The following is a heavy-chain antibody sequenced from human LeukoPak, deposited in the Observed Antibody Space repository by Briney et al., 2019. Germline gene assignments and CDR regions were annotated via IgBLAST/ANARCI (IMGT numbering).Heavy chain of an antibody. J-gene: IGHJ4*02. D-gene: IGHD4-17*01. CDR3: AREPYGDYFDY. Sequence: PGGSLRLSCAASGFTFSSYWMSWVRQAPGKGLDGVANIKQDGSEKYYGDSVKGRFTISRDNAKNSLYLQMNSLRAEDTAVYYCAREPYGDYFDYWGQGTLVIVSS. CDR2: IKQDGSEK. CDR1: GFTFSSYW. V-gene: IGHV3-7*03.